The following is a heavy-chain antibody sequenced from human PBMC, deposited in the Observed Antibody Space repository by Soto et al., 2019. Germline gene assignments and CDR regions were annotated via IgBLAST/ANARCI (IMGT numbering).Heavy chain of an antibody. D-gene: IGHD1-26*01. J-gene: IGHJ4*02. CDR3: ARDGGRHSGGIDY. V-gene: IGHV1-69*13. CDR2: IIPIFGTA. CDR1: GGTFSSYS. Sequence: SVKVSCKASGGTFSSYSINWVRQAPGQGLEWMGEIIPIFGTANYAQKFQGRVTITADESTSTAYMELSSLRAEDTAVYYCARDGGRHSGGIDYWGQGTLVTVSS.